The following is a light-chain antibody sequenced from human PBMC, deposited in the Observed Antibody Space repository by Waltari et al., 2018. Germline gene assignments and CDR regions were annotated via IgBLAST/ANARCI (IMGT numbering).Light chain of an antibody. CDR3: QQYYDNPQT. Sequence: VLTQSPDSLDVSLGERATSNCKSSQSVLYSSDNKNYLAWLQHKPGQPPKLLFSWASTRESGVPDRFSGSGSGTEFTLTISSLQAEDVGTYYCQQYYDNPQTFGQGTRVELK. J-gene: IGKJ1*01. CDR1: QSVLYSSDNKNY. CDR2: WAS. V-gene: IGKV4-1*01.